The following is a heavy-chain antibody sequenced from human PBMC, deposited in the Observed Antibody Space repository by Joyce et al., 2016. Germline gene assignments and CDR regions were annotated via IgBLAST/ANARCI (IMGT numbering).Heavy chain of an antibody. Sequence: HVQLQESGPVLVKPSETLSLTCTVSGGSVSRYYWTWIRQPPGKGLEWLGYIYYSGSNNYNPAHKSRVTRSLDTSKNQFSLNLSSVTAADTAVYYCARAYNYGTIGYYFDYWGQGTLVTVSS. CDR1: GGSVSRYY. CDR2: IYYSGSN. CDR3: ARAYNYGTIGYYFDY. D-gene: IGHD3-10*01. J-gene: IGHJ4*02. V-gene: IGHV4-59*02.